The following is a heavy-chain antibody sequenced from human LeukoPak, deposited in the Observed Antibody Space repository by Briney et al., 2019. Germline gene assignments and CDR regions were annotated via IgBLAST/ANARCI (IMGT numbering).Heavy chain of an antibody. D-gene: IGHD1-1*01. CDR2: INPNSGGT. Sequence: ASVKVSCKASGYTFTGYYMHWVRQAPSQGLEWMGWINPNSGGTNYAQKFQGRVTMTRDTSISTAYMELSRLRSDDTAVYYCARSTRYNWNDDYWGQGTLVTVSS. CDR3: ARSTRYNWNDDY. V-gene: IGHV1-2*02. CDR1: GYTFTGYY. J-gene: IGHJ4*02.